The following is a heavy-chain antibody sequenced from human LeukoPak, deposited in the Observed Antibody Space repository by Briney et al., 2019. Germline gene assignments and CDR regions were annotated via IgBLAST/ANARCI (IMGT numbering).Heavy chain of an antibody. V-gene: IGHV2-70*16. Sequence: QTLPQTCTFSGFSLTAPGVCVSWIRQPPGKALEWLARIDGYGDKFYSTSLRTRLTISKDTSKDQVILTMTNMDPVDTATYSCARTRIGMLRGAASNWFDPWGLGTLVIVSS. J-gene: IGHJ5*02. D-gene: IGHD3-10*01. CDR2: IDGYGDK. CDR3: ARTRIGMLRGAASNWFDP. CDR1: GFSLTAPGVC.